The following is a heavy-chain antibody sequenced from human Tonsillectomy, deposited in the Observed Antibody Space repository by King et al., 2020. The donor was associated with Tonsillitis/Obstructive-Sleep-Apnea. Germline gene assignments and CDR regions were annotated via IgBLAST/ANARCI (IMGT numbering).Heavy chain of an antibody. CDR2: MNPYSGNT. D-gene: IGHD1-26*01. CDR3: AMGIGIYYAGRDY. CDR1: GYTFTNYD. J-gene: IGHJ4*02. Sequence: VQLVESGAEVKKPGASVKVSCKASGYTFTNYDINWVRQATGQGLEWMGWMNPYSGNTGYAQKFQGRVTMTRNTSISTAYMELSSLRSEDTAVFYCAMGIGIYYAGRDYWGQGTLVTVSS. V-gene: IGHV1-8*01.